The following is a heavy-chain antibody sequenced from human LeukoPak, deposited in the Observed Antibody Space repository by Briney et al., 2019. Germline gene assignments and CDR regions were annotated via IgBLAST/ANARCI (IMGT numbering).Heavy chain of an antibody. CDR1: GGSFSGYY. V-gene: IGHV4-34*01. CDR2: INHSGST. CDR3: ARGRGMYYDILTGYYKPFDY. D-gene: IGHD3-9*01. J-gene: IGHJ4*02. Sequence: SETLSLTCAVHGGSFSGYYWSWIRQPPGKGLEWIGEINHSGSTNYNPSLKSRVTISVDTSKNQFSLKLSSVTAADTAVYYCARGRGMYYDILTGYYKPFDYWGQGTLVTVSS.